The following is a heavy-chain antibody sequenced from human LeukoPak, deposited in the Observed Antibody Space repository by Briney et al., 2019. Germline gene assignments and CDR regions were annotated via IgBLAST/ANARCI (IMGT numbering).Heavy chain of an antibody. CDR3: AKINDIVVVVAATCYFDY. D-gene: IGHD2-15*01. Sequence: GGSLRLSCAASGFTVSSNYMSWVRQAPGKGLEWVSAISGSGGSTYYADSVKGRFTISRDNSKNTLYLQMNSLRAEDTAVYYCAKINDIVVVVAATCYFDYWGQGTLVTVSS. CDR1: GFTVSSNY. V-gene: IGHV3-23*01. J-gene: IGHJ4*02. CDR2: ISGSGGST.